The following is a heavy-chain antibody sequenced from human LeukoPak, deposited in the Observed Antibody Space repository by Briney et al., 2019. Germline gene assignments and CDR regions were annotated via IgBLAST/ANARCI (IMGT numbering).Heavy chain of an antibody. J-gene: IGHJ6*02. D-gene: IGHD7-27*01. CDR3: AKPQLGTDYYYGVDV. CDR2: ISGSGGST. V-gene: IGHV3-23*01. Sequence: GGSLRLSCAASGFTFSSYAMSWVRQAPGKGLEWVSAISGSGGSTYYADSVKGRFTISRDNSKNTLYLQMNSLRAEDTAVYYCAKPQLGTDYYYGVDVWGQGTTVTVSS. CDR1: GFTFSSYA.